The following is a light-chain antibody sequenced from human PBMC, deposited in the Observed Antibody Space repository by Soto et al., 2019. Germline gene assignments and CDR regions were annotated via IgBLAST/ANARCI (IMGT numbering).Light chain of an antibody. CDR2: GAS. CDR3: QQYGSSPRKT. V-gene: IGKV3-20*01. CDR1: QSVSSSY. J-gene: IGKJ1*01. Sequence: EIVLTQSPGTLSLSPGERATLSCRASQSVSSSYLAWDQQKPGQAPRLLIYGASSRATGIPDRFSGSGSGTDFTLTISRLEPEDFAVYYCQQYGSSPRKTFGQGPKVEIK.